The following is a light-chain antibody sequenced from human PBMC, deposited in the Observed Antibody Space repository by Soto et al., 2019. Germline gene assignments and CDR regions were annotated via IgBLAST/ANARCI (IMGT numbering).Light chain of an antibody. Sequence: QLVLTQSPSASASLGASVKLTCTLSSGHSSYAIAWHQQQPEKGPRYLMNLNSDGSHNRGDGIPDCFSGSSSGAERYLTISSLQSEDEADYYCQTWGAGIQVFGSGTKLTVL. CDR3: QTWGAGIQV. V-gene: IGLV4-69*01. J-gene: IGLJ1*01. CDR1: SGHSSYA. CDR2: LNSDGSH.